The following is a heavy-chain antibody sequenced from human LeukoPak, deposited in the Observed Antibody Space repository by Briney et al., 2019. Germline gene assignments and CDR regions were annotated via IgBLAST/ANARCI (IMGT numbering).Heavy chain of an antibody. CDR1: GGTFNSYA. V-gene: IGHV1-69*04. J-gene: IGHJ4*02. CDR3: ASRVAVAEDDY. CDR2: IIPILGIA. Sequence: SVKVSCKASGGTFNSYAISWVRQAPGQGLEWMGRIIPILGIANYAQKFQGRVTITADKSTSTACMELSSLRSEDTAVYYCASRVAVAEDDYWGQGTLVTVSS. D-gene: IGHD6-13*01.